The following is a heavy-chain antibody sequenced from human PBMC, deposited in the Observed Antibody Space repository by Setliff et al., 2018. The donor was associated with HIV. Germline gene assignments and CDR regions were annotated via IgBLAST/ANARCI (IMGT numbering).Heavy chain of an antibody. J-gene: IGHJ6*03. Sequence: SVKVSCKASGDTFSIYAISWVRQAPGQGLEWMGGIVIGNYAQKFQGRVTMTRDTSISTAYMELSSLRSDDTAVYYCARGAWYSSGWYSSRYMDVWGKGTTVTVSS. D-gene: IGHD6-19*01. CDR2: IVIG. CDR1: GDTFSIYA. CDR3: ARGAWYSSGWYSSRYMDV. V-gene: IGHV1-69*10.